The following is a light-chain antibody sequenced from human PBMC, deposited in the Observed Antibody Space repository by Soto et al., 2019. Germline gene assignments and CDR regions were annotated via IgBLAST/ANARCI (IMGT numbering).Light chain of an antibody. CDR1: SSDVGAYNF. Sequence: QSALTQPASVSGSPGQSITISCTGTSSDVGAYNFVSWYQQHPGKAPKFIIYEVSNRPSGVSNRFSGSKSGNTASLSISGLQAEDEADYYCTSYTTSSTYVFGTGTKVTV. CDR2: EVS. J-gene: IGLJ1*01. CDR3: TSYTTSSTYV. V-gene: IGLV2-14*01.